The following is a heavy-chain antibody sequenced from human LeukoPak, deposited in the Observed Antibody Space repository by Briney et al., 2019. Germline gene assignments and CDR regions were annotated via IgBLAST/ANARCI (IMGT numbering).Heavy chain of an antibody. J-gene: IGHJ4*02. CDR2: IYYSGTT. D-gene: IGHD6-19*01. V-gene: IGHV4-39*01. Sequence: SETLSLTCTVSGGSVSTGGYYWGWIRQSPGKGLEWIGSIYYSGTTYYNPSLKSRVTISVDTSKNQFSLKLNSVTAADTAVYFCARQVVAVAGTGYFDYWGQGTLVTVSS. CDR3: ARQVVAVAGTGYFDY. CDR1: GGSVSTGGYY.